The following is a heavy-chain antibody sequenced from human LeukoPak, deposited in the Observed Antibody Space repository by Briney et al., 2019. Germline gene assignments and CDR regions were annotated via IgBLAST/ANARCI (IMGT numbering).Heavy chain of an antibody. V-gene: IGHV1-8*03. Sequence: ASVKVSCKASGYTFTSYDINWVRQATGQGLEWMGWMNPNSGNTGYAQKFQGRVTITRNTSISTAYMELSSLRSEDTAVYYCARAPSNRYDYVWGSYRTRNFDYWGQGTLVTVSS. CDR1: GYTFTSYD. CDR3: ARAPSNRYDYVWGSYRTRNFDY. CDR2: MNPNSGNT. D-gene: IGHD3-16*02. J-gene: IGHJ4*02.